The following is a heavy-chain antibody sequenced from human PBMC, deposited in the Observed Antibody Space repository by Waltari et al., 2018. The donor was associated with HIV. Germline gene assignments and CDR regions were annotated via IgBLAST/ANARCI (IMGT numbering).Heavy chain of an antibody. CDR3: ARDSDFVTYFGAFDF. CDR2: MNPSGGGT. D-gene: IGHD3-3*01. Sequence: QVLLVQSGAAVKKPGASVKVSCKTSGYTFTNYYVHWVRQAPGQGLEWMGKMNPSGGGTNYAQKFQGRVTMTRDTSTSTVYMELGSLKSEDTAVFYCARDSDFVTYFGAFDFWSQGTMVTVSS. V-gene: IGHV1-46*01. J-gene: IGHJ3*01. CDR1: GYTFTNYY.